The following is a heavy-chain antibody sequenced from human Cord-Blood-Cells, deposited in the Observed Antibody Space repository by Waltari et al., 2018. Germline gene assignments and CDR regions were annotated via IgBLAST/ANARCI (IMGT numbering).Heavy chain of an antibody. D-gene: IGHD3-9*01. V-gene: IGHV6-1*01. Sequence: QVQLQQSGPGLVKPSQTLSLTCAISGDSVSSNSAAWNWIRQSPSRGLEWLGRTYYRYKGYNEYAVSVKSRITINPDTSKNQFSLQLNSVTPEDTAVYYCAAQAYYDILTGYYAFDIWGQGTMVTVSS. J-gene: IGHJ3*02. CDR3: AAQAYYDILTGYYAFDI. CDR1: GDSVSSNSAA. CDR2: TYYRYKGYN.